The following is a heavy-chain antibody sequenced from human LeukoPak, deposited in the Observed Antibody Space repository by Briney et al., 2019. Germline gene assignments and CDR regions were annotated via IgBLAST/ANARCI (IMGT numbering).Heavy chain of an antibody. CDR3: AREPHDFHEEGGFDI. Sequence: PGGSLRLSCAASGFSFSNYSMYWVRQAPGKGLEWVSSISSSSTYIYYTESVKGRFTISRDNAKNSLFLQMNSLRAEDSAVYYCAREPHDFHEEGGFDIWGQGTLVTVSS. D-gene: IGHD2-15*01. J-gene: IGHJ3*02. CDR2: ISSSSTYI. V-gene: IGHV3-21*01. CDR1: GFSFSNYS.